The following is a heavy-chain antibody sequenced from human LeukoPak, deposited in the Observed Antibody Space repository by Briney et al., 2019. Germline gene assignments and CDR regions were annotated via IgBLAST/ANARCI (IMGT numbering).Heavy chain of an antibody. CDR3: ASSAGTMATMGY. J-gene: IGHJ4*02. D-gene: IGHD5-24*01. Sequence: GASVKVSFEASGYTSTGYYMHWVRQAPGQGLEWMGWINPNSGGTNYAQKFQGRVTMTRDTSISTAYMELSRLRSDDTAVYYCASSAGTMATMGYWGQGTLVTVSS. V-gene: IGHV1-2*02. CDR1: GYTSTGYY. CDR2: INPNSGGT.